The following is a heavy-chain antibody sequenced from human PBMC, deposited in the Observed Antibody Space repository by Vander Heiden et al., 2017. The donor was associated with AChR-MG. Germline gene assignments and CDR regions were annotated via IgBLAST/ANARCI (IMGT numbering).Heavy chain of an antibody. CDR1: GAPVSSARNP. CDR3: AGDPNPYALYI. CDR2: ISSSGST. D-gene: IGHD7-27*01. J-gene: IGHJ3*02. Sequence: QVQLQESGPGLVKPSDTPSPTCTVPGAPVSSARNPWNWIRQPPGKGLEWIGHISSSGSTDYNPSHKSRVTISVDTSKNQFSLKLSSVTAADTAMYYCAGDPNPYALYIWGQGTMVTVSS. V-gene: IGHV4-61*01.